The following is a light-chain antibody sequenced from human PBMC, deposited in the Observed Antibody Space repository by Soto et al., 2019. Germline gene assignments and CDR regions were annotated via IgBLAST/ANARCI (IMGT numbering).Light chain of an antibody. CDR1: SSNIGSNT. Sequence: QSVLTQPPSASGTPGQRVTISCSGSSSNIGSNTVNWYQQLPGTAPKLLIYSNNQRPSGVPDRFSGSKSGTSASLAISGLQSEDEADYYCAAWDDSLNGYGFGTGTQVTVL. CDR2: SNN. CDR3: AAWDDSLNGYG. J-gene: IGLJ1*01. V-gene: IGLV1-44*01.